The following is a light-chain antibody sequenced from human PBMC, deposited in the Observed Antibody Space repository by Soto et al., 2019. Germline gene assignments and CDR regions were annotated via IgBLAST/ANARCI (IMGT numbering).Light chain of an antibody. CDR3: AAWDDSLNGRGV. Sequence: QSVLTQPPSVSGAPGQRVTISCTGSSSNIGAGHDVNWYQQFPGKAPKLLIYGNNNRPSGVPDRFSGSKSGTSASLAITGLQADDEAVYYCAAWDDSLNGRGVFGGGTKLTVL. V-gene: IGLV1-40*01. J-gene: IGLJ3*02. CDR1: SSNIGAGHD. CDR2: GNN.